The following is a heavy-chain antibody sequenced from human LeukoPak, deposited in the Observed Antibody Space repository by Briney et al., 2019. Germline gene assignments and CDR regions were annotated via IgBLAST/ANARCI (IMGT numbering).Heavy chain of an antibody. Sequence: PSETLSLTCTVSGGSISSSSYYWGWIRQPPGKGLEWIVSIYYSGSTYYNPSLKSRVTISVDTSKNQFSLKLSSVTAADTAVYYCARGYCSSTSCYSFDYWGQGTLVTVSS. CDR2: IYYSGST. CDR3: ARGYCSSTSCYSFDY. J-gene: IGHJ4*02. V-gene: IGHV4-39*07. D-gene: IGHD2-2*01. CDR1: GGSISSSSYY.